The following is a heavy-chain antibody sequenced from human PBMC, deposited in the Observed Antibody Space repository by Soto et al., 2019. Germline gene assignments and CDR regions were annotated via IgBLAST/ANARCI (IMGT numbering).Heavy chain of an antibody. V-gene: IGHV3-23*01. Sequence: DVQLLESGGGLVQPGGSLRLSCAASGFSFSTYSMAWVRQTPGKGLAWVSGLSGGGSNTFYADSVQGRFTISVDNSKNTVYLQMNSLRVEDTAVYYCARWDGYGDVWGQGTLVTVSS. J-gene: IGHJ4*02. CDR2: LSGGGSNT. CDR3: ARWDGYGDV. D-gene: IGHD4-17*01. CDR1: GFSFSTYS.